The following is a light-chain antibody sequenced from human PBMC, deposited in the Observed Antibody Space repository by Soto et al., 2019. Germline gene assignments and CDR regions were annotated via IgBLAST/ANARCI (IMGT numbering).Light chain of an antibody. J-gene: IGLJ1*01. CDR1: SSNIGAGYE. CDR2: GNS. Sequence: QSVLTQPPSVSGAPGQRVTISCTGSSSNIGAGYEVHWYQQLPGTAPKLLIYGNSNRPSRVPHRSSGSKSGTSASLPITQFQAEYGAGYYRYSYDSSLSGYVFGTGTK. CDR3: YSYDSSLSGYV. V-gene: IGLV1-40*01.